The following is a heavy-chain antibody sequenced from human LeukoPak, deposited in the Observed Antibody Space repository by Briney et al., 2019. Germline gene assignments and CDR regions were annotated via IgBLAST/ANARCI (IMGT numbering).Heavy chain of an antibody. V-gene: IGHV3-30-3*01. CDR3: ARGSVGTPPPFDF. D-gene: IGHD2-15*01. Sequence: GGSLRLSCAASGFTFSRYALHWVRQAPGKGLEWVALTSFDGSSQYYADFVKGRFTISKDNSKNTLYLQMNSLKTEDTAMYYCARGSVGTPPPFDFWGQGTLVTVSS. J-gene: IGHJ4*02. CDR1: GFTFSRYA. CDR2: TSFDGSSQ.